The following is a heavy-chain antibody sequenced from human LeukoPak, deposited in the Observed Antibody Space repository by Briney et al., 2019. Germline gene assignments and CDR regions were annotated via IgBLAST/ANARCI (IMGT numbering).Heavy chain of an antibody. Sequence: PGGSLRLSCAASGFTFSSYAMHWVRQAPGKGLEWVAVISYDGTNKYYADPVKGRFTISRDNSKSTLYLQMNSLRAEDTAVYYCARVGGSSGWYNWFDPWGQGTLVTVSS. CDR2: ISYDGTNK. D-gene: IGHD6-19*01. CDR1: GFTFSSYA. J-gene: IGHJ5*02. V-gene: IGHV3-30-3*01. CDR3: ARVGGSSGWYNWFDP.